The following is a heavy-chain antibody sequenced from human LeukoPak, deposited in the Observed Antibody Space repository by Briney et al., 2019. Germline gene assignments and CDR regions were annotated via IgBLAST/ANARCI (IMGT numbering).Heavy chain of an antibody. J-gene: IGHJ5*02. D-gene: IGHD5-12*01. CDR1: GFTFSSYA. CDR3: ARGGRNWFDP. V-gene: IGHV3-30-3*01. CDR2: ISYDGSNK. Sequence: GGSLRLSCAASGFTFSSYAVHWVRQAPGKGLEWVAVISYDGSNKYYADSVKGRFTISRDNSKNTLYLQMNSLRAEDTAVYYCARGGRNWFDPWGQGTLVTVSS.